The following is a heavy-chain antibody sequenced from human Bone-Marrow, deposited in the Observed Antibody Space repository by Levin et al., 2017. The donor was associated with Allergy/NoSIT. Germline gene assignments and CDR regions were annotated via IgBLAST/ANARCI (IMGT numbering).Heavy chain of an antibody. J-gene: IGHJ4*02. CDR1: GFTFTTFA. Sequence: PGESLKISCAASGFTFTTFAMAWVRQAPGKGLEWISAISGAATSTYYAESVKGRFTISRDNSKNMLYLQMSSLRAEDTAVYYCAKGGVVNRRAYFDYWGQGTLVTVSS. CDR3: AKGGVVNRRAYFDY. V-gene: IGHV3-23*01. CDR2: ISGAATST. D-gene: IGHD3-3*01.